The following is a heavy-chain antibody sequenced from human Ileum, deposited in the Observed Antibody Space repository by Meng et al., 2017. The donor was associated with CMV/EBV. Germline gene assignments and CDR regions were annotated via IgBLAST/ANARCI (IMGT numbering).Heavy chain of an antibody. CDR2: ISPIFRTS. Sequence: QLVQSGAGGKKPGSSVKVSCEASGGTFSSNAISWVRHAPGQGLEWMGVISPIFRTSNYAQKFQGRLTITADESTSTAYMELSSLTSGDTAVYYCATSGRGPKYYFDYWGQGTLVTVSS. J-gene: IGHJ4*02. V-gene: IGHV1-69*12. D-gene: IGHD1-14*01. CDR3: ATSGRGPKYYFDY. CDR1: GGTFSSNA.